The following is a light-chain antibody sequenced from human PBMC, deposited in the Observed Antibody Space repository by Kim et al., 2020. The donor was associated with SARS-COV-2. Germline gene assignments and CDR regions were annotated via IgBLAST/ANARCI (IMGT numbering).Light chain of an antibody. CDR1: QSPGRW. V-gene: IGKV1-5*01. J-gene: IGKJ4*01. Sequence: DNQVTQSPSILSASIGDRVSVTCLASQSPGRWLAWYQQKPGKAPKILIYDVSSLKSGVPSRFSGSGSGTEFTLTISNLQPEDSATYYCQQYSSYPLTFGGGTKVDIK. CDR2: DVS. CDR3: QQYSSYPLT.